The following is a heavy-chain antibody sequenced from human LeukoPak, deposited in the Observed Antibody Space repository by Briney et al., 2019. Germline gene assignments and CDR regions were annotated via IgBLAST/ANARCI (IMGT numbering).Heavy chain of an antibody. V-gene: IGHV3-23*01. J-gene: IGHJ4*02. CDR1: GFTFSSYA. CDR2: ISGSGGST. CDR3: AKDLRSGSYYNPQSY. D-gene: IGHD3-10*01. Sequence: PGGSLRLSCAASGFTFSSYAMSSVREAPGKGLEWVSAISGSGGSTYYADSVKGRFTISRDNSKNTLYLQMNSLRAEDTAVYYCAKDLRSGSYYNPQSYWGQGTLVTVSS.